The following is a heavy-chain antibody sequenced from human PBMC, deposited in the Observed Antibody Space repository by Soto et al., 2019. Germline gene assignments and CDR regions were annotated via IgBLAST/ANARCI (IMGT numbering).Heavy chain of an antibody. V-gene: IGHV3-21*01. D-gene: IGHD5-18*01. J-gene: IGHJ4*02. CDR3: AREVRGYSYGSVDY. Sequence: LRLSCAASGFTFSSYSMNWVRQAPGNGLEWVSSISSSSSYIYYADSVKGRFTISRDNAKNSLYLQMNSLRAEDTAVYYCAREVRGYSYGSVDYWGQGTLVPVS. CDR2: ISSSSSYI. CDR1: GFTFSSYS.